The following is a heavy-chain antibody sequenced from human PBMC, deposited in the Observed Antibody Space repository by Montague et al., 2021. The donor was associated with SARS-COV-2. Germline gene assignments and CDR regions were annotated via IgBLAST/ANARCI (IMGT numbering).Heavy chain of an antibody. CDR1: GGSISSPDYY. J-gene: IGHJ4*02. CDR2: IPYTGRT. CDR3: ARQLPSYCATNKCYPYYFDG. D-gene: IGHD2-8*01. Sequence: SETLSLTCTVSGGSISSPDYYWGWIRQSPGRGLEWIGSIPYTGRTYYNPSLRSRVSFSMDTSKNHFSLSLSSVTVADTAVYFCARQLPSYCATNKCYPYYFDGWGQGALVTVPS. V-gene: IGHV4-39*01.